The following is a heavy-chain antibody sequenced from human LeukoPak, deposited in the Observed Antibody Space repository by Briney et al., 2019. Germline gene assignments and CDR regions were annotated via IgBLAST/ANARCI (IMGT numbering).Heavy chain of an antibody. J-gene: IGHJ5*02. D-gene: IGHD1-26*01. CDR3: AKTTHGVGPTGLNP. CDR2: IGAYNGNT. Sequence: ASVKVSCKASGYSFTSYGITWVRQAPGQGLEWMGWIGAYNGNTNYAQKFQGRVTLTTDSSTNTAFMDLRTLTSDDTAVYYCAKTTHGVGPTGLNPWGQGTLVIVSS. V-gene: IGHV1-18*01. CDR1: GYSFTSYG.